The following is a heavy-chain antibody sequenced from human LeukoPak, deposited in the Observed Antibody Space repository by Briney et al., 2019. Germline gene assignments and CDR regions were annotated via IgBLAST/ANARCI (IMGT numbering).Heavy chain of an antibody. CDR1: GYTFTGYH. Sequence: ASVKVSCKASGYTFTGYHMHWVRQAPGQGLEWMGWINPNSGGTNYAQKFQGRVTMTRDTSISTAYMELSRLRSDDTAVYYCARDLGYYDSSGYNYWGQGTLVTVSS. CDR2: INPNSGGT. V-gene: IGHV1-2*02. CDR3: ARDLGYYDSSGYNY. J-gene: IGHJ4*02. D-gene: IGHD3-22*01.